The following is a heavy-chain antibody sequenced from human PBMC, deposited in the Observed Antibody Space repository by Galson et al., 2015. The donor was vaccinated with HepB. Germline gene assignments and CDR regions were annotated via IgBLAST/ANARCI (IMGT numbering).Heavy chain of an antibody. CDR2: ISWDGGST. Sequence: SLRLSCAASGFTFDDYTMHWVRQAPGKGLEWVSLISWDGGSTYYADSVKGRFTISRDNSKNSLYLQMNSLRTEDTALYYCAKDGSYQEDYYYGMDVWGQGTTVTVSS. J-gene: IGHJ6*02. CDR1: GFTFDDYT. CDR3: AKDGSYQEDYYYGMDV. V-gene: IGHV3-43*01. D-gene: IGHD1-26*01.